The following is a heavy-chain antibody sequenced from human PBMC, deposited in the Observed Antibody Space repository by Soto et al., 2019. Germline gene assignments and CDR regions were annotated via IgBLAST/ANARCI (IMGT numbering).Heavy chain of an antibody. CDR1: CCFTSNDAYS. V-gene: IGHV4-30-2*01. CDR3: PRARGYSGYDSYANWFDP. D-gene: IGHD5-12*01. CDR2: IWNREST. J-gene: IGHJ5*02. Sequence: SETQSLTCAVSCCFTSNDAYSWSWIRQPPRKCVNGVGYIWNRESTYYNPTLKSRVTISVSRSKNQVSLKLSSVTAVGTAVYYGPRARGYSGYDSYANWFDPWGQGTLVTVSS.